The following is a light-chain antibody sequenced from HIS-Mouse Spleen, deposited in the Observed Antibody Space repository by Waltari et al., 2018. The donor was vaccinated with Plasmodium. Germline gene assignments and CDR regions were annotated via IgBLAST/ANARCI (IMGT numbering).Light chain of an antibody. CDR2: QDS. J-gene: IGLJ3*02. CDR3: QAWDSSTAV. CDR1: NLGANY. V-gene: IGLV3-1*01. Sequence: SYELTQPPSASVSPGQTASLTCSGDNLGANYASWYQQKQGQSPVLVIYQDSKRPSGHPERFSGSNSGNTATLTISGTQAMDEADYYCQAWDSSTAVFGGGTKLTVL.